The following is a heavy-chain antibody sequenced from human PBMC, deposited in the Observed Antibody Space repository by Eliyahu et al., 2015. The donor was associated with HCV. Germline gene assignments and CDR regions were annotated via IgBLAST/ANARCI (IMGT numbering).Heavy chain of an antibody. D-gene: IGHD6-19*01. J-gene: IGHJ4*02. CDR2: LWYDESNK. CDR3: ARDREAVADH. CDR1: GFTFSHYG. Sequence: QVQLVESGGGVVQPGTSLXLSCAASGFTFSHYGMHWVRQAPGKGLEWLAVLWYDESNKYYADSVKGRFIISRDNSKNTLYLQMNSLRAEDTAVYYCARDREAVADHWGQGTLVTVSS. V-gene: IGHV3-33*01.